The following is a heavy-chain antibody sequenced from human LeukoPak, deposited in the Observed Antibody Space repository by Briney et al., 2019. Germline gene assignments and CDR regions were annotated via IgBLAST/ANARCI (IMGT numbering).Heavy chain of an antibody. V-gene: IGHV3-30*18. Sequence: GTSLRLSCATSGFTFSTNIMHWVRQAPGRGLEWVAAIWSDASVKYYAESVKGRFSISRDNSWNALYLELSSLRAEDTALYYCAKDLHGSGSFDYWGQGTLVTVSS. J-gene: IGHJ4*02. CDR2: IWSDASVK. D-gene: IGHD3-10*01. CDR3: AKDLHGSGSFDY. CDR1: GFTFSTNI.